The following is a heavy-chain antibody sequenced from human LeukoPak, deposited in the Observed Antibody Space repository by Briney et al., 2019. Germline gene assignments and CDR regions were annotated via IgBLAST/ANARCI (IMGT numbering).Heavy chain of an antibody. D-gene: IGHD6-13*01. Sequence: ASVKVPCKASGYTFTSYGISWVRQAPGQGLEWMGWISAYNGNTNYAQKLQGRVTMTTDTSTSTAYMELRSLRSDDTAVYYCARGGLLAAAGTDYYYYYMDVWGKGTTVTISS. CDR2: ISAYNGNT. V-gene: IGHV1-18*01. CDR1: GYTFTSYG. J-gene: IGHJ6*03. CDR3: ARGGLLAAAGTDYYYYYMDV.